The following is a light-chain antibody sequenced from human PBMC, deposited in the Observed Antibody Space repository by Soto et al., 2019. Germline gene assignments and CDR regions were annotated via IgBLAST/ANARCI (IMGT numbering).Light chain of an antibody. CDR1: SGHSSYA. CDR3: QTWGTGILV. Sequence: QSVLTQSPSASASLGASVKLTCTLSSGHSSYAIAWHQQQPEKGPRYWMKLNSDGSHSKGDGIPDRFSGSSSGAERYLTISSLQSEDEADYYCQTWGTGILVFGGGTQVTVL. CDR2: LNSDGSH. V-gene: IGLV4-69*01. J-gene: IGLJ2*01.